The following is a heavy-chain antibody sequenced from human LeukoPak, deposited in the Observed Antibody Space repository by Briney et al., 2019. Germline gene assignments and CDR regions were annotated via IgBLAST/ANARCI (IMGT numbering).Heavy chain of an antibody. CDR3: ARDARYSYGLCDY. J-gene: IGHJ4*02. D-gene: IGHD5-18*01. V-gene: IGHV3-48*02. CDR1: GFTFSSYS. Sequence: GGSLRLSSAASGFTFSSYSMNWVRQAPAKGLEWVSYISSSSSTIYYADSVKGRFTISRDNAKNSLYLQMNSLRDEDTAVYYCARDARYSYGLCDYWGQGTLVTDSS. CDR2: ISSSSSTI.